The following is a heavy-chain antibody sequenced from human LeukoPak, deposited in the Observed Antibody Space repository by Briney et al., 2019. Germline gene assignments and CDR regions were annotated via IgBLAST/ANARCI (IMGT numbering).Heavy chain of an antibody. CDR3: ARLVLTYYYDSSGYSTKINWFDS. CDR2: ITAYNGNT. V-gene: IGHV1-18*01. D-gene: IGHD3-22*01. J-gene: IGHJ5*01. CDR1: GYTFTSYG. Sequence: ASVKVSCKASGYTFTSYGISWVRQAPGQGLEWMGWITAYNGNTNYAQMLQGRVTMTTDTSTSTAYMELRSLRSDDTAVYYCARLVLTYYYDSSGYSTKINWFDSWGQGTLVTVSS.